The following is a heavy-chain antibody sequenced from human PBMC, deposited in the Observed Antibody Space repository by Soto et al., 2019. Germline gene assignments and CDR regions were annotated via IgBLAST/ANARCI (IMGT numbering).Heavy chain of an antibody. CDR2: ISSAGFNK. V-gene: IGHV3-30*01. J-gene: IGHJ4*02. CDR1: GFTFSTFA. Sequence: QVHLVESGGGVVQPGRSLRLSCAASGFTFSTFAMHWVRQAPGKGPQWVAGISSAGFNKYYADSVKGRFTISRDNSKNTLYVQMNSLRGEETAVYYFARAPTTRFDYWGQGTPGTVSS. CDR3: ARAPTTRFDY. D-gene: IGHD4-17*01.